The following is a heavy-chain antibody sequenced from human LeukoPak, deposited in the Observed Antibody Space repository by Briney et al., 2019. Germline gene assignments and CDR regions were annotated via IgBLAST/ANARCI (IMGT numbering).Heavy chain of an antibody. J-gene: IGHJ4*02. CDR1: GGSISSYY. D-gene: IGHD6-19*01. CDR3: ARLIAVTGTTDYFDY. CDR2: IYYSGST. V-gene: IGHV4-59*01. Sequence: SETLSLTCTVSGGSISSYYWSWIRQPPGKGLEWIGYIYYSGSTNYNPSLKSRVTISVDTSKNQFSLKLSSVTAADTAVYYCARLIAVTGTTDYFDYWGQGTLVTVSS.